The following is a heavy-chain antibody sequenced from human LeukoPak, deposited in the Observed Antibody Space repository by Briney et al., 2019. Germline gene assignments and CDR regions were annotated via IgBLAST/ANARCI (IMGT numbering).Heavy chain of an antibody. CDR2: VSYTGRT. V-gene: IGHV4-59*11. D-gene: IGHD3-22*01. J-gene: IGHJ3*01. Sequence: SETLSLTCTVSGGSLSGHYWSWIRQPPGKRLEWIGYVSYTGRTKYNPSLQSRVTISIDTSKSQFSLKLTSVTSADTAVYSCAKLLDNDTSGDPDTFDVWGQGTTVIVSS. CDR3: AKLLDNDTSGDPDTFDV. CDR1: GGSLSGHY.